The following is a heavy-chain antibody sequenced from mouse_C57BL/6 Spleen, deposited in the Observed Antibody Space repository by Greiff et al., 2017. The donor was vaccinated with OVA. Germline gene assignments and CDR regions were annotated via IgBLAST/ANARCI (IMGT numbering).Heavy chain of an antibody. J-gene: IGHJ2*01. V-gene: IGHV1-26*01. CDR2: INPNNGGT. Sequence: EVQLQQSGPELVKPGASVKISCKASGYTFTDYYMNWVKQSHGKSLEWIGDINPNNGGTSYNQKFKGKATLTVDKSSSTAYMELRSLTSEDSAVYYCAREYYGSPYFDYWGQGTTLTVSS. D-gene: IGHD1-1*01. CDR1: GYTFTDYY. CDR3: AREYYGSPYFDY.